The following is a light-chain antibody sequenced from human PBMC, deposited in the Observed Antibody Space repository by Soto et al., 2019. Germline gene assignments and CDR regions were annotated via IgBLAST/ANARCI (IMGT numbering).Light chain of an antibody. CDR2: GAS. Sequence: EIVMTQSPATLSVSPGERATLSCRARQSVSSNLAWYQQKPGQAPRLLIYGASTRATGIPARFSGSGSGTEFSLTISSLQSEDFAVYYCQQYNNWPPLTFGHGTKVEIK. CDR3: QQYNNWPPLT. CDR1: QSVSSN. J-gene: IGKJ1*01. V-gene: IGKV3-15*01.